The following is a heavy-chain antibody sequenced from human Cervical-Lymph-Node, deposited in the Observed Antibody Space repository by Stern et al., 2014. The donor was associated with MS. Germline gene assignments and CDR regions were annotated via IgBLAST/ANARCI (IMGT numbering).Heavy chain of an antibody. V-gene: IGHV5-51*03. J-gene: IGHJ5*01. CDR1: GYSFSSSW. Sequence: EVQLVESGAEVKKPGDSLRFSCKGSGYSFSSSWIGWVRQMPGKGMEGMGIINPGDSETRYSPSFQGQVTISADKSISTAYLQWRSLKASDTAMYYCAREIAEGGFNWYDSWGQGTLVTVSS. CDR3: AREIAEGGFNWYDS. CDR2: INPGDSET. D-gene: IGHD6-13*01.